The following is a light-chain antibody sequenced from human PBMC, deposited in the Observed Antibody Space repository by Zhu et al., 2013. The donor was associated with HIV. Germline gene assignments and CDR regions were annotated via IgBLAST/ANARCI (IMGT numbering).Light chain of an antibody. Sequence: QSVLTQSPSVSATPGQKVTISCSGSASNIGKNIVSWYQHFPGTAPKLLIHDNDERASGIPDRFSASKSGASATLAIDGLQTADEAYYYCATWDSSLDGDWLFGGGTKLTVL. CDR2: DND. CDR1: ASNIGKNI. V-gene: IGLV1-51*01. J-gene: IGLJ3*02. CDR3: ATWDSSLDGDWL.